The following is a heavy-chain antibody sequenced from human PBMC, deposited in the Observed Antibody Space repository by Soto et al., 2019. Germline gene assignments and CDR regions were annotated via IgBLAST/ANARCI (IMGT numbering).Heavy chain of an antibody. CDR3: AKDMGFYYDSSGPYDY. D-gene: IGHD3-22*01. Sequence: PGGSLRLSCTASGFAFSSYAMSWVRQAPGKGLEWVSAISGSGGSTYYADSVKGRFTISRDNSKNTLYLQMNGLRAEDTAVYYCAKDMGFYYDSSGPYDYWGQGTLVTVSS. CDR1: GFAFSSYA. V-gene: IGHV3-23*01. CDR2: ISGSGGST. J-gene: IGHJ4*02.